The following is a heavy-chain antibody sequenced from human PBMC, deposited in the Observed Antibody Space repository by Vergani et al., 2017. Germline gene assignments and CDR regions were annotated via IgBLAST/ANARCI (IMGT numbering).Heavy chain of an antibody. V-gene: IGHV4-61*05. CDR2: IYYSGST. D-gene: IGHD2-2*01. Sequence: QLQLQESGPGLVTPSETLSLTCTVSGGSISSSSYYWGWIRQPAGKGLEWIGYIYYSGSTNYNPSLKSRVTISVDTSKNQFSLKLSSVTAADTAVYYCARREVGPYYFDYWGQGTLVTVSS. J-gene: IGHJ4*02. CDR1: GGSISSSSYY. CDR3: ARREVGPYYFDY.